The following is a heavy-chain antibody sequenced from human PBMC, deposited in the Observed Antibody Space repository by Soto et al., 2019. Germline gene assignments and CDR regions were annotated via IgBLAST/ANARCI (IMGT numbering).Heavy chain of an antibody. J-gene: IGHJ3*02. CDR3: ARPIVGANTDGAFDI. V-gene: IGHV5-10-1*01. D-gene: IGHD1-26*01. Sequence: LGESLKISCKGSGYSFTSYWISWVRQMPVKGLEWMGRIDPSDSYTNYSPSFQGHVTISADKSISTAYLQWSSLKASDTAMYYCARPIVGANTDGAFDIWGQGTMVTVSS. CDR2: IDPSDSYT. CDR1: GYSFTSYW.